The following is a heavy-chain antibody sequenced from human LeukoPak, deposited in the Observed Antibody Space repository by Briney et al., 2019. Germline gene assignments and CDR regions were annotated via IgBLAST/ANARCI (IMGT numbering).Heavy chain of an antibody. CDR1: GGSISSSSYY. V-gene: IGHV4-39*07. CDR3: ASSYYYDSSGYYYFDY. CDR2: IYYSGST. J-gene: IGHJ4*02. Sequence: SETLSLTCTVSGGSISSSSYYWGWIRQPPGKGLEWIGSIYYSGSTNYNPSLKSRVTISVDTSKNQFSLKLSSVTAADTAVYYCASSYYYDSSGYYYFDYWGQGTLVTVSS. D-gene: IGHD3-22*01.